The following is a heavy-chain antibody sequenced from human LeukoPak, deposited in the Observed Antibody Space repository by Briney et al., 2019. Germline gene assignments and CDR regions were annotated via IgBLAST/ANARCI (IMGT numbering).Heavy chain of an antibody. V-gene: IGHV5-51*01. J-gene: IGHJ4*02. Sequence: GESQKISCKGSGYSFTSYWIGWVRQMPGKGLEWMGIIYPGDSDTRYSPSFQGQVTISADESISTAYLHWSSLKASDTAMYYCARHFARGSMTSPAGYWGQGTLVTVSS. CDR2: IYPGDSDT. CDR1: GYSFTSYW. D-gene: IGHD2-2*01. CDR3: ARHFARGSMTSPAGY.